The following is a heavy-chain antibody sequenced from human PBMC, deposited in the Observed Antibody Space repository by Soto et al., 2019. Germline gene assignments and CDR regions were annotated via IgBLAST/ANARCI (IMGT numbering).Heavy chain of an antibody. Sequence: GASVKVSCKASGYTFTSYGISWVRQAPGQGLEWMGWMGTYNGNTDYAQKFQGRVTITADESTSTAYMELSSLRSEDTAVYYCARGRSPYYYDSSGYLTPDYWGQGTLVTVSS. CDR2: MGTYNGNT. D-gene: IGHD3-22*01. V-gene: IGHV1-18*01. CDR3: ARGRSPYYYDSSGYLTPDY. CDR1: GYTFTSYG. J-gene: IGHJ4*02.